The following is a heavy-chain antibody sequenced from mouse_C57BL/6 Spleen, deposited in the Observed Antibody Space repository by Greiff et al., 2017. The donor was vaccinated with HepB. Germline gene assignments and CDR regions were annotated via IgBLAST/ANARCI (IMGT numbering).Heavy chain of an antibody. Sequence: EVNVVESGGGLVQPGGSLSLSCAASGFTFTDYYMSWVRQPPGKALEWLGFIRNKANGYTTEYSASVKGRFTISRDNSQSILYLQMNALRAEDSATDYCARFYYGSSFDYWGQGTTLTVSS. CDR1: GFTFTDYY. J-gene: IGHJ2*01. CDR3: ARFYYGSSFDY. V-gene: IGHV7-3*01. D-gene: IGHD1-1*01. CDR2: IRNKANGYTT.